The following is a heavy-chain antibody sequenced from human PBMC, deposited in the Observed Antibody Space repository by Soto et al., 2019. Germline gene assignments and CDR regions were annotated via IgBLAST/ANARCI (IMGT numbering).Heavy chain of an antibody. V-gene: IGHV3-30-3*01. D-gene: IGHD3-16*01. Sequence: QVQLVESGGGVLQPGRSLRLSCAASGFTFSSYAMHWVRQAPGKGLEWVAVISYDGSNKYYADSVKGRFTISRDNSKNTLYLQMNSLRAEDTAVYYCARDPLGNQVYYFDYWGQGTLVTVSS. J-gene: IGHJ4*02. CDR3: ARDPLGNQVYYFDY. CDR2: ISYDGSNK. CDR1: GFTFSSYA.